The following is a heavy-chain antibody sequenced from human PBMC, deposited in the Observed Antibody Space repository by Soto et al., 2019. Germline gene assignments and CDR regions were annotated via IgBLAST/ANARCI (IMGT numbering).Heavy chain of an antibody. J-gene: IGHJ5*02. D-gene: IGHD6-13*01. CDR1: GGSISSYY. V-gene: IGHV4-59*08. Sequence: SETLSLTCTVSGGSISSYYWSWIRQPPGKGLEWIGYIYYSGSTNYNPSLKSRVTISVDTSKNQFSLKLSSVTAADTAVYYCARSIGSSWETNWFDPCGQGTLVTVSS. CDR2: IYYSGST. CDR3: ARSIGSSWETNWFDP.